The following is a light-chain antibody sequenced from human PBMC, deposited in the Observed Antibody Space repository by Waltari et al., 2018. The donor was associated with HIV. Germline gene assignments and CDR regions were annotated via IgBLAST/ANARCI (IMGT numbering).Light chain of an antibody. J-gene: IGLJ3*02. CDR1: SSNIGAGYD. CDR2: GNS. V-gene: IGLV1-40*01. CDR3: QSYDSSLSGWV. Sequence: QSVLTQPPSVSGAPGQRVTISCTGSSSNIGAGYDIHWYLHLPGTAPKLLIYGNSNRPSGVPVRFSGSKSGTSASLAITGLQAEDEADYYCQSYDSSLSGWVFGGGTKLTVL.